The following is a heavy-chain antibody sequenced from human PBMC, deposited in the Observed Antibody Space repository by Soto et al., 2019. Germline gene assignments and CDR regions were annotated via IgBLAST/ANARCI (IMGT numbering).Heavy chain of an antibody. Sequence: SETLSLTCTVSGGSINNHYWSWIRQPPGKGLEWLGYVYYNGITNYNPSLKSRVTISVDTSKNQFSLKLSSVTAADTAVYYCARAPITMVRGVIYYYYGMDVWGQGTTVTVSS. D-gene: IGHD3-10*01. CDR2: VYYNGIT. J-gene: IGHJ6*02. CDR3: ARAPITMVRGVIYYYYGMDV. V-gene: IGHV4-59*11. CDR1: GGSINNHY.